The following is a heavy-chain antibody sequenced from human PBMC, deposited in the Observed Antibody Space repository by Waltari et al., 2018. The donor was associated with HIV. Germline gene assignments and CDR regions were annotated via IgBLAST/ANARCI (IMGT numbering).Heavy chain of an antibody. J-gene: IGHJ2*01. Sequence: QLQLQESRPGLVNPSQTLSLTCTVPGGSVIIISYFWDWIRQPPGKGLEWVGRIYYTGRAYYNPSLKSRVTISVDTSKNQFSLKVTSVTAADTAVYYCARHALRVGAAYWNFDLWGRGTLVTVSS. CDR2: IYYTGRA. V-gene: IGHV4-39*01. CDR1: GGSVIIISYF. D-gene: IGHD1-26*01. CDR3: ARHALRVGAAYWNFDL.